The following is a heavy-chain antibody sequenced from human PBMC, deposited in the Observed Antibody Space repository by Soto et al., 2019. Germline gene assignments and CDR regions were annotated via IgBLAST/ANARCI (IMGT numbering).Heavy chain of an antibody. V-gene: IGHV1-45*02. D-gene: IGHD3-9*01. CDR1: GYTFTYRY. Sequence: QMQLVQSGAEVKKTGSSVKVSCKASGYTFTYRYLHWVRQAPGQALEWMGWITPFNGNTNYAQKCQDRVTITRDRSMSTAYMELSSLRSEDTSMYYCAFDYSDAFDIWGQGTMVTVSS. J-gene: IGHJ3*02. CDR3: AFDYSDAFDI. CDR2: ITPFNGNT.